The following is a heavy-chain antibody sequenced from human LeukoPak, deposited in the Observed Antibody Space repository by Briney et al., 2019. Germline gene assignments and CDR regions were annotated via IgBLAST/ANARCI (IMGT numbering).Heavy chain of an antibody. J-gene: IGHJ4*02. CDR3: ARVRYCDY. Sequence: GRSLRLSCAASGFTFSSYAMHWVRQAPGKGLVWVSRINFDGSSTSYADSVKGRFTISRDNAKNTLYLQMNSLRAEDTAVYYCARVRYCDYWGQGTLVTVSS. CDR1: GFTFSSYA. D-gene: IGHD1-14*01. CDR2: INFDGSST. V-gene: IGHV3-74*01.